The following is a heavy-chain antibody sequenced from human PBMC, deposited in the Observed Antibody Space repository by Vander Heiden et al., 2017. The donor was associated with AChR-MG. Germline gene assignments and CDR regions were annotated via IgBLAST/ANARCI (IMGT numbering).Heavy chain of an antibody. CDR1: GGSIGTYY. CDR3: ARSGMSGYASPDY. CDR2: IYHGGST. V-gene: IGHV4-59*01. Sequence: QVQLQESGSGPVRPSETLSLSCTVTGGSIGTYYWCWIRQSAGTGLEWIGYIYHGGSTTYNPSLRSRVTISVDTSKNQFSLNLSPVTAADTAVYYCARSGMSGYASPDYWGQGTLVSVSS. J-gene: IGHJ4*02. D-gene: IGHD5-12*01.